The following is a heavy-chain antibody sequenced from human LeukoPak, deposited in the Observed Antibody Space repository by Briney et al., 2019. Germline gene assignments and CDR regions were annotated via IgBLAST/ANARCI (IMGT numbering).Heavy chain of an antibody. CDR3: ARDGFPYYYDSSGYCDY. V-gene: IGHV3-33*01. CDR1: GFTFSSYG. Sequence: HPGGSLRLSCAASGFTFSSYGMHWVRQAPGKGLEWVAVIWYDGSNKYYADSVKGRFTISRDNSKNTLYLQMNSLRAEDTAVYYCARDGFPYYYDSSGYCDYWGQGTLVTVSS. J-gene: IGHJ4*02. CDR2: IWYDGSNK. D-gene: IGHD3-22*01.